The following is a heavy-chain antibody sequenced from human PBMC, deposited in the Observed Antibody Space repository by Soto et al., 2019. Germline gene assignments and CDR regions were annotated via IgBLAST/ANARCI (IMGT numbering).Heavy chain of an antibody. CDR3: AKAQGGSYSYYYYYGMDV. Sequence: AGSLRLSCAASGFTFSSYGMHWVRQAPGKGLEWVAVISYDGSNKYYADSVKGRFTISRDNSKNTLYLQMNSLRAEDTAVYYCAKAQGGSYSYYYYYGMDVWGQGTTVTVSS. V-gene: IGHV3-30*18. CDR2: ISYDGSNK. D-gene: IGHD1-26*01. CDR1: GFTFSSYG. J-gene: IGHJ6*02.